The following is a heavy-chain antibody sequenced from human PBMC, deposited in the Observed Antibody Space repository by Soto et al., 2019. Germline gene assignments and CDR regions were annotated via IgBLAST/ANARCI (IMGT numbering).Heavy chain of an antibody. CDR3: TRRYNWNDNYVDP. Sequence: SATLSLTCTVSGASISVHSYYWTWIRQPPGKGLEWIGSSYYSGTTYFNPSLKSRATISVDTSKNQFSLRLTSVTAADTAIYYCTRRYNWNDNYVDPRGPGALGTVSS. V-gene: IGHV4-39*01. D-gene: IGHD1-20*01. CDR1: GASISVHSYY. J-gene: IGHJ5*02. CDR2: SYYSGTT.